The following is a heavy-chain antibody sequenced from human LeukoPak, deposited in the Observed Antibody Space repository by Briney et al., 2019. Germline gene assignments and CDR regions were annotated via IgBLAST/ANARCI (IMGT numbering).Heavy chain of an antibody. CDR3: ASIRNMVRGVVTHDY. J-gene: IGHJ4*02. V-gene: IGHV1-69*01. Sequence: SVQVSCKASGGTFSSYAISWVRQAPGQGLEWMGGIIPIFGTANYAQKFQGRVTITADESTSTAYMEKSSLRTEDTASDYWASIRNMVRGVVTHDYCVQGTLITVSS. CDR1: GGTFSSYA. CDR2: IIPIFGTA. D-gene: IGHD3-10*01.